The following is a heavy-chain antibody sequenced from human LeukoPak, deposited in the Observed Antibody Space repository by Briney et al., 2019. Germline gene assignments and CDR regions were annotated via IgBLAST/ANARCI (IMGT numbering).Heavy chain of an antibody. CDR2: ISYDGSNK. D-gene: IGHD3-3*01. CDR1: GFTFSSYG. Sequence: PGGSLRLSCAASGFTFSSYGMHWVRQAPGKGLEWVAVISYDGSNKYYADSVKGRFTISRDNSKNTLYLQMNSLRAEDTAVYYCAKGLTGFRFYDFWSGRDYWGQGTLVTVSS. V-gene: IGHV3-30*18. CDR3: AKGLTGFRFYDFWSGRDY. J-gene: IGHJ4*02.